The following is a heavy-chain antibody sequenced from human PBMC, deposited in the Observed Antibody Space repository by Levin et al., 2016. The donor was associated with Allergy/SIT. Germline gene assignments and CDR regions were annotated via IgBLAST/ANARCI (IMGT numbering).Heavy chain of an antibody. CDR3: ARRVGYSSSRYFDY. V-gene: IGHV3-48*03. D-gene: IGHD6-6*01. J-gene: IGHJ4*02. Sequence: VRQAPGKGLEWVSYISSIGTTIYYADSVKGRFTISRDNAKNSLYLQMNSLRAEDTAVYYCARRVGYSSSRYFDYWGQGTLVTVSS. CDR2: ISSIGTTI.